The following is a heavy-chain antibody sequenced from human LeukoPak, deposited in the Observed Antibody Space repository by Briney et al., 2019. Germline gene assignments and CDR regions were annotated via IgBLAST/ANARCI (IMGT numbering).Heavy chain of an antibody. CDR2: INHSGST. V-gene: IGHV4-34*01. CDR3: ASSGIAAAGTDY. D-gene: IGHD6-13*01. CDR1: GGSFSGYY. J-gene: IGHJ4*02. Sequence: SETLSLTCAVYGGSFSGYYWSWIRQPPGKGLEWIGEINHSGSTNYNPSLKSRVTISVDTSKNQFSLMLSSVTAADTAVYYCASSGIAAAGTDYWGQGTLVTVSS.